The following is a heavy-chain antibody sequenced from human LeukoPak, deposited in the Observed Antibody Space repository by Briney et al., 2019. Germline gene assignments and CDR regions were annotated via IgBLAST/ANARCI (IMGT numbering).Heavy chain of an antibody. D-gene: IGHD3-22*01. CDR2: VIPIFGTA. J-gene: IGHJ4*02. CDR1: GGTFSSYA. Sequence: ASVKVSCKASGGTFSSYAISWVRQAPGQGLEWMGGVIPIFGTANYAQKFQGRVTITADESTSTAYMELSSLRSEDTAVYYCARSCCSYYDSSGDYYFDYWGQGTLVTVSS. CDR3: ARSCCSYYDSSGDYYFDY. V-gene: IGHV1-69*13.